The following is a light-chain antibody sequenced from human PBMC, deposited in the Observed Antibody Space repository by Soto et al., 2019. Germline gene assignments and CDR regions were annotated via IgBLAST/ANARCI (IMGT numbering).Light chain of an antibody. J-gene: IGLJ1*01. CDR3: SSYTDVVTLEV. CDR1: KNDIGVYDF. Sequence: SVLTQPPSASGSPGQSVTISCTGTKNDIGVYDFVSWYQHHPGKAPRLIIYEVVQRPSGVPDRFSGSKSGNTASLTISGLQAEDAADYYCSSYTDVVTLEVFGPGTKVTVL. CDR2: EVV. V-gene: IGLV2-8*01.